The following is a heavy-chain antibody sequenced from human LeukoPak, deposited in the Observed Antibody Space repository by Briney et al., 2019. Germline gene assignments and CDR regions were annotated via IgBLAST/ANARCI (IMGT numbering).Heavy chain of an antibody. V-gene: IGHV1-2*02. D-gene: IGHD6-13*01. CDR3: ARAFPRIAAVNWFDP. J-gene: IGHJ5*02. CDR2: INPNSGGT. CDR1: GYTFTGYY. Sequence: VASVKVSCKASGYTFTGYYMHWVRQAPGQGLEWMGWINPNSGGTNYAQKFQGRVTMTRDTSISTAYMELSRLRSDDTAVYYCARAFPRIAAVNWFDPWGQGTLVTVSS.